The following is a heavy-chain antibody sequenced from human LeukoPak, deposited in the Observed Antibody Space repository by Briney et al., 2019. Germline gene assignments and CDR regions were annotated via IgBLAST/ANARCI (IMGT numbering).Heavy chain of an antibody. CDR3: ARESIWFGGSRLAFDI. V-gene: IGHV4-4*02. CDR2: IYYSGST. D-gene: IGHD3-10*01. CDR1: GGSISSSYW. J-gene: IGHJ3*02. Sequence: PSETLSLTCGVSGGSISSSYWWSWVRPPPGKGLEWIGYIYYSGSTNYNPSLKSRVTISVDTSKNQFSLKLSSVTAADTAVYYCARESIWFGGSRLAFDIWGQGTMVTVSS.